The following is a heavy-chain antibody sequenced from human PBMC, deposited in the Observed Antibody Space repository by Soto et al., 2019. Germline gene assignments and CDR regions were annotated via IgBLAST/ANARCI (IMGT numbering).Heavy chain of an antibody. Sequence: GEALKISCQGSRYSFTTYWITWVRQMPRKGLEWMGRIDPSDSYTRYSPSFQGHVTISAEKSISTAYLQWSSLKASDTAMYYCARGVVVVPYGMDVWGQGTTVTVSS. CDR3: ARGVVVVPYGMDV. V-gene: IGHV5-10-1*01. D-gene: IGHD2-15*01. CDR2: IDPSDSYT. CDR1: RYSFTTYW. J-gene: IGHJ6*02.